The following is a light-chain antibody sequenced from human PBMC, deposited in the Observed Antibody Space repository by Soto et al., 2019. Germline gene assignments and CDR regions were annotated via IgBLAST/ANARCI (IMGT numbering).Light chain of an antibody. Sequence: DIVMTQSPDSLAVSLGERATINCKSSQSVLYSSTNXNYLTWYQQKPGQPPKLLIYWASTRESGVPDRFSGGGSGTDFTLTISSLQAEDVAVYYCQQYYTTPITFGQGTRLEIK. J-gene: IGKJ5*01. CDR1: QSVLYSSTNXNY. CDR3: QQYYTTPIT. V-gene: IGKV4-1*01. CDR2: WAS.